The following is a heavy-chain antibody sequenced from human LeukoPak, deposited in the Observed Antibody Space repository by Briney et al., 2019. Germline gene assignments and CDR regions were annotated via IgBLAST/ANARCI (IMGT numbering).Heavy chain of an antibody. CDR2: INHSGST. CDR1: GGSFSGYY. Sequence: PSETLSLTCAAYGGSFSGYYWSWIRQPPGKGLEWIGEINHSGSTNYNPSLKSRVTISVDTSKNQFSLKLSSVTAADTAVYYCARALGYYYPDAFDIWGQGTMVTVSS. J-gene: IGHJ3*02. CDR3: ARALGYYYPDAFDI. V-gene: IGHV4-34*01. D-gene: IGHD3-22*01.